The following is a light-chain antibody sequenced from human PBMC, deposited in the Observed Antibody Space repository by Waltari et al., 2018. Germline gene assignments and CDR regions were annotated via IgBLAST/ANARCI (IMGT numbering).Light chain of an antibody. Sequence: QSALTQPRSVSGSPGQSVTISCTGTSSDVGGYNYVSWYQQHPGKAPKLMIYGVSKPPSGVPDRFSGSKSGTTASLTISGLQTEDEADYYCCSFAGSHTYVVFGGGTKLTVL. V-gene: IGLV2-11*01. J-gene: IGLJ2*01. CDR2: GVS. CDR1: SSDVGGYNY. CDR3: CSFAGSHTYVV.